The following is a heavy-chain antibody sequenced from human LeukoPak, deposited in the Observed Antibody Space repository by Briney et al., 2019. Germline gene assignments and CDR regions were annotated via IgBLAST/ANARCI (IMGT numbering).Heavy chain of an antibody. CDR3: AKDTGYSSSSRLDY. CDR1: GFTFSSYA. D-gene: IGHD6-6*01. CDR2: ISGSGGST. J-gene: IGHJ4*02. V-gene: IGHV3-23*01. Sequence: PGGSLRLSCAASGFTFSSYAMSWVRQAPGKGLEWVSAISGSGGSTYYADSVKGRFTISRDNSKNTLYLQMNSLRAEDTAVYYCAKDTGYSSSSRLDYWGQGTLVTVSS.